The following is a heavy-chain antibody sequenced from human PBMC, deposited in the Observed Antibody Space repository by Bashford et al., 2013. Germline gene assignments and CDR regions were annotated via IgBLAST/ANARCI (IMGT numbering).Heavy chain of an antibody. V-gene: IGHV3-7*05. J-gene: IGHJ1*01. CDR3: ARVMNGGNQDL. D-gene: IGHD4-23*01. CDR1: GFTFSNYW. Sequence: GGSLRLSCAASGFTFSNYWMSWVRQAPGKGLEWVATINRDGGEIYYLDSVKGRFTISRDNAKNSLSLQMNSLRVEDTAVYYCARVMNGGNQDLWGQGSLVTVSS. CDR2: INRDGGEI.